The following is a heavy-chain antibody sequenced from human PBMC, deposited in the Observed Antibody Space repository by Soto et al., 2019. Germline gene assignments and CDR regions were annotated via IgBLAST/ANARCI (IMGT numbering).Heavy chain of an antibody. CDR2: INHSGST. V-gene: IGHV4-34*01. D-gene: IGHD6-13*01. Sequence: SETLSLTCAVYGGSFSGYYWSWIRQPPGKGLELIGEINHSGSTNYNPSLKSRVTISVDTSKNQFSLKLSSVTAADTAVYYCASGQGSSWYRNYFDYWGQGTLVTVSS. CDR1: GGSFSGYY. J-gene: IGHJ4*02. CDR3: ASGQGSSWYRNYFDY.